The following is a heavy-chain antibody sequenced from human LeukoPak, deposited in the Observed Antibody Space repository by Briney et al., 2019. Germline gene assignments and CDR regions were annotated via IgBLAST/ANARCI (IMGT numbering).Heavy chain of an antibody. V-gene: IGHV4-31*03. CDR3: ARDPDGVTTGDY. CDR1: GGSISSGGYY. CDR2: IYYSGST. Sequence: SETLSLTCTVSGGSISSGGYYWSWIRQHPGKGLEWIGYIYYSGSTYYNPSLKSRVTISVDTSKNQFSLKLSSVTAADTAVYYCARDPDGVTTGDYWGQGTLVTVSS. D-gene: IGHD2-21*02. J-gene: IGHJ4*02.